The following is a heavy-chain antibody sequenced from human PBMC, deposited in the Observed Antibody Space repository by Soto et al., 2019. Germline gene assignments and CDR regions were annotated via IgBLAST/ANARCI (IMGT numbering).Heavy chain of an antibody. Sequence: DVQLLESGGGLVQPGGSLRLSCAASGFTFRSYAMSWVRQAPGKGLEWVSGISGSGISTHYADSVKGRFTVSRDNSKNTLYLQMHSLRAEDTALDNCANKPIGSDCYFDLWGRGTLVTVSS. CDR2: ISGSGIST. CDR1: GFTFRSYA. CDR3: ANKPIGSDCYFDL. D-gene: IGHD6-25*01. V-gene: IGHV3-23*01. J-gene: IGHJ2*01.